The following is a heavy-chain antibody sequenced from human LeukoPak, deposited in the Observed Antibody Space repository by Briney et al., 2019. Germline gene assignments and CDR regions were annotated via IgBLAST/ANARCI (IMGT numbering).Heavy chain of an antibody. CDR1: GFTFSSYA. J-gene: IGHJ4*02. Sequence: PGGSLRLSCAASGFTFSSYALHWVRQAPGKGLEWVSILYHGGSTYYADSVKGRFSISRDTSKNTLYLQMNSLRVEDTAVYYCATRRFGELTYWGQGTLATVSS. D-gene: IGHD3-10*01. CDR3: ATRRFGELTY. CDR2: LYHGGST. V-gene: IGHV3-66*01.